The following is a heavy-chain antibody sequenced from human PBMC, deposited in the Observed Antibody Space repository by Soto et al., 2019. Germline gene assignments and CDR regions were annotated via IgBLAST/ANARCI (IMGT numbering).Heavy chain of an antibody. Sequence: TGGSLRLSCAASGFTFSSYSMNWVRQAPGKGLEWVSYISSSSSTIYYADSVKGRFTISRDNAKNSLYLQMNSLRAEDTAVYYCAREYCSSTSCLNWFDPWGQGTLVTV. CDR3: AREYCSSTSCLNWFDP. CDR2: ISSSSSTI. V-gene: IGHV3-48*01. J-gene: IGHJ5*02. CDR1: GFTFSSYS. D-gene: IGHD2-2*01.